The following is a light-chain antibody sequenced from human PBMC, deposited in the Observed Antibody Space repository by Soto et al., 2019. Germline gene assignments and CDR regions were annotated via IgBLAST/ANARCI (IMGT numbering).Light chain of an antibody. J-gene: IGKJ5*01. CDR2: GAS. CDR3: QQYGSSPIT. CDR1: QSVSSSY. Sequence: ERLMTESPGTLTMSPGERATLSCRASQSVSSSYLAWYQQKPGQAPRLLSYGASSRATGIPDRFSGSGSGTDFTLTISRLQPEDFAVYYCQQYGSSPITFGQGTRLEIK. V-gene: IGKV3-20*01.